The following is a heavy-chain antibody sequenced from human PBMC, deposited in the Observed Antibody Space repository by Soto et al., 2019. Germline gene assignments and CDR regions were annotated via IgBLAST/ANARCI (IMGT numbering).Heavy chain of an antibody. CDR3: ARRIPFGYGMDV. Sequence: EVQLVESGGGLVQPGGSLRLSCAASGFTFSSFAMHWVRQAPGKGLDCVSAITSTGGYTDYATSVKGRFTISRDNSNNTLYLQMGSLRAEDMAVYYCARRIPFGYGMDVWGQGTTVTVSS. D-gene: IGHD2-21*01. CDR1: GFTFSSFA. V-gene: IGHV3-64*01. J-gene: IGHJ6*02. CDR2: ITSTGGYT.